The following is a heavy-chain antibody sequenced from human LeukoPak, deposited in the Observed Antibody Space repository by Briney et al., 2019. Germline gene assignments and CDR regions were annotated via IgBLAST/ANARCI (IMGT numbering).Heavy chain of an antibody. CDR2: ISSNGGST. CDR1: GFTFSSYA. Sequence: GSLRLSCAASGFTFSSYAMHWVRQAPGKGLEYVSAISSNGGSTYYANSVKGRFTISRDNSKNTLYLQMGSLRAEDMAVYYCARDRIFRITMVRGVIRGYMDVWGKGTTVTVSS. J-gene: IGHJ6*03. CDR3: ARDRIFRITMVRGVIRGYMDV. D-gene: IGHD3-10*01. V-gene: IGHV3-64*01.